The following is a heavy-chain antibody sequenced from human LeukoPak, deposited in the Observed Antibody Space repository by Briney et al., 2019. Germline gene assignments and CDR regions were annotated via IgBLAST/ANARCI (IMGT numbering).Heavy chain of an antibody. J-gene: IGHJ4*02. D-gene: IGHD6-13*01. CDR3: ARDRSAAPADY. V-gene: IGHV4-61*01. CDR1: GVSVSTTSYY. Sequence: SETLSLTCTVSGVSVSTTSYYWGWIRQPPGKGLEWIGYIYYSGSTNYNPSLKSRVTISVDTSKNQFSLKLSSVTAADTAVYYCARDRSAAPADYWGQGTLVTVSS. CDR2: IYYSGST.